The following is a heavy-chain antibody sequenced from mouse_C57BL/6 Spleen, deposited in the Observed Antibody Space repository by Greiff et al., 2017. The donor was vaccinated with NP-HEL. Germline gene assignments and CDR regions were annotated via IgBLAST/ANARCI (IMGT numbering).Heavy chain of an antibody. J-gene: IGHJ2*01. CDR2: INHDGSST. CDR3: ARDRGFNYYGSSYFDY. CDR1: GFTFSDYY. V-gene: IGHV5-16*01. D-gene: IGHD1-1*01. Sequence: DVKLVESEGGLVQPGSSMKLSCTASGFTFSDYYMAWVRQVPEKGLEWVANINHDGSSTYYLDSLKGRFIISRDNAKNILYLQMSSLKSEDTATYYCARDRGFNYYGSSYFDYWGQGTTLTVSS.